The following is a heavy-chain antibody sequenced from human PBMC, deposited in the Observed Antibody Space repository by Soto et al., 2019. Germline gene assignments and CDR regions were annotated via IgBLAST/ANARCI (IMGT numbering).Heavy chain of an antibody. Sequence: LSLTCAVSGGSINSNNWWSWVRQPPGQGLEWIGEVHRSGSTNYNPSVRARVTISVDKFKNQFSLKLTSVTAADTAVYFCASLGYCSGADCHGTRWGQGILVTVSS. CDR1: GGSINSNNW. J-gene: IGHJ4*01. CDR3: ASLGYCSGADCHGTR. V-gene: IGHV4-4*01. CDR2: VHRSGST. D-gene: IGHD2-8*02.